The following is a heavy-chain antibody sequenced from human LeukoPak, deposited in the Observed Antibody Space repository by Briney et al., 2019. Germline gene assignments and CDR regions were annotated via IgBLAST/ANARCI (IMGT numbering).Heavy chain of an antibody. CDR1: GFTISSYA. Sequence: GGSLRLSCAASGFTISSYAMNWVRQAPGKGLEWVSGIGYTGDSTFYADSVKGRFTVSRDSSKNTLFLHMNSLRAEDTALYYCAKSPTVDAAFDIWGQGTMVTVSS. D-gene: IGHD4-23*01. CDR2: IGYTGDST. V-gene: IGHV3-23*01. CDR3: AKSPTVDAAFDI. J-gene: IGHJ3*02.